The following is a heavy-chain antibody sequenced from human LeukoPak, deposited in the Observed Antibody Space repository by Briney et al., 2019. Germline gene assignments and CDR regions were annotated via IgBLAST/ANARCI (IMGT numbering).Heavy chain of an antibody. CDR2: ISSGAGNI. Sequence: PGGSLRLSCAASGFTFSSYTMNWVRQAPGKGLEWVSSISSGAGNIYYADSVKGRFTISRDNAKNSLYLQMNSLRAEDTAVYYCARDRITFFDYWGQGTLVTVSS. J-gene: IGHJ4*02. V-gene: IGHV3-48*01. D-gene: IGHD1-20*01. CDR3: ARDRITFFDY. CDR1: GFTFSSYT.